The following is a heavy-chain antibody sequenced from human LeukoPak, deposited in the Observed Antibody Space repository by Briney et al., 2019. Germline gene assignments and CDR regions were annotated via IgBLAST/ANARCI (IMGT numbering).Heavy chain of an antibody. Sequence: SETLSLTCTVSGGSINSYYWSWIRQPAGKGLEWTGRIYSSGSTNYNPSLKSRVSMSVGTSKNQFSLKLTSVTAADTAVYYCARGGKATVVTMWGQGILVTVSS. CDR2: IYSSGST. CDR1: GGSINSYY. CDR3: ARGGKATVVTM. D-gene: IGHD4-23*01. J-gene: IGHJ4*02. V-gene: IGHV4-4*07.